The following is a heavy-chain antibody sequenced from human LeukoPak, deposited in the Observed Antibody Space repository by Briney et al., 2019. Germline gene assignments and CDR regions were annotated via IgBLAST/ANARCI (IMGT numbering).Heavy chain of an antibody. Sequence: SETLSLTCTVSGGSISISNYYWGWIRQPQGKGLEWIGSMPYSGRTYYNPSLKTRVTVSLDTSKNQFSLNLISVTAADTAVYYCARETYSNILTGTDYWGPGTLVTVSS. CDR2: MPYSGRT. D-gene: IGHD3-9*01. V-gene: IGHV4-39*07. J-gene: IGHJ4*02. CDR3: ARETYSNILTGTDY. CDR1: GGSISISNYY.